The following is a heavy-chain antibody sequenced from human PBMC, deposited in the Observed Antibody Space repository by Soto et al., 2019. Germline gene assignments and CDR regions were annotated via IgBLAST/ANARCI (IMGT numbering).Heavy chain of an antibody. CDR3: ASPDSTGIEY. D-gene: IGHD3-22*01. CDR2: ISSSGSTI. J-gene: IGHJ4*02. CDR1: SFG. V-gene: IGHV3-48*03. Sequence: SFGMRWVRQAPGKGLEWVSYISSSGSTIYYADSVKGRFTISRDNAKNSLYLQMNSLRAEDTAVYYCASPDSTGIEYWGQGTLVTVSS.